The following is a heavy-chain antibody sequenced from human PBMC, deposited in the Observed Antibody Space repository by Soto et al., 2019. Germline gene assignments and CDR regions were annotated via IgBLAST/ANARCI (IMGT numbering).Heavy chain of an antibody. V-gene: IGHV3-64*01. J-gene: IGHJ4*02. CDR2: ISSNGGST. Sequence: GGSLRLSCAASGFTFSSYAMHWVRQAPGKGLEYVSAISSNGGSTYYANSVKGRFTISRDNSKNTLYLQMGSLRADDMAVYYCARGTSGPLSWGQGTLVTVSS. CDR3: ARGTSGPLS. CDR1: GFTFSSYA. D-gene: IGHD2-15*01.